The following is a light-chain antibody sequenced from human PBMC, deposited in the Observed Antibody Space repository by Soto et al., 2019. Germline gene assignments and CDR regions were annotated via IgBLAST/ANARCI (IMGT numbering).Light chain of an antibody. J-gene: IGKJ1*01. CDR3: QQDGSSPRT. CDR2: AAS. Sequence: PGERATLSCRASQSVSSNYLAWYQQKPGQAPRLLIFAASSRNTGIPDRFSGSGSGTDFTLTISRLEPEDFAVYHCQQDGSSPRTFGQGTKVEIK. V-gene: IGKV3-20*01. CDR1: QSVSSNY.